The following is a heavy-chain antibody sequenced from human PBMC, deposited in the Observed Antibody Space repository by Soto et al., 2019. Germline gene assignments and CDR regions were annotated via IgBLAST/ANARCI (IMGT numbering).Heavy chain of an antibody. J-gene: IGHJ3*02. CDR2: IYYSGST. Sequence: SETLSLTCTVSGGSISSSSYYWGWIRQPPGKGLEWIGSIYYSGSTYYNPSLKSRVTISVDTSKNQFSLKLSSVTAADTAVYYCANIVVVVAGGESDDAFDIWGQGTMVTVSS. CDR3: ANIVVVVAGGESDDAFDI. D-gene: IGHD2-15*01. CDR1: GGSISSSSYY. V-gene: IGHV4-39*01.